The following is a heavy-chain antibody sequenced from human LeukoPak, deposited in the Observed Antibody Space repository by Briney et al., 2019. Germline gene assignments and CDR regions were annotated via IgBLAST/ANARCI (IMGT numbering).Heavy chain of an antibody. Sequence: ASVKVSCKASGYTFSGYYMHWVRQAPGQGLGWMGWINPNSGGTKYVQKFQGRVTMTRDTSISTAYMELSSLRSEDTAVYYCATEAIVVVTARDYWYFDLWGRGTLVTVSS. D-gene: IGHD2-21*02. J-gene: IGHJ2*01. CDR3: ATEAIVVVTARDYWYFDL. V-gene: IGHV1-2*02. CDR2: INPNSGGT. CDR1: GYTFSGYY.